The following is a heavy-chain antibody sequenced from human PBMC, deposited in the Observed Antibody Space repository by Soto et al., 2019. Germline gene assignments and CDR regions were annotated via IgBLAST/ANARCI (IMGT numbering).Heavy chain of an antibody. CDR3: AREVSYGVYLVYFDL. D-gene: IGHD4-17*01. V-gene: IGHV4-31*03. CDR2: IYYSGST. CDR1: GGSISSGGYY. Sequence: TLSLTCTVSGGSISSGGYYLICIRQHPGKGLEWIGYIYYSGSTYYNPSLKSRVTISVDTSKNQFSLKLSSVTAADTAVYYCAREVSYGVYLVYFDLWGRGTLVTVSS. J-gene: IGHJ2*01.